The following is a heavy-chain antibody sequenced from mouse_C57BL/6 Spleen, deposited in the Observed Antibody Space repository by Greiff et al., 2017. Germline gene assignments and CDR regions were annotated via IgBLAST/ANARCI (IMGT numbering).Heavy chain of an antibody. V-gene: IGHV1-15*01. CDR2: IDPETGGT. CDR3: TYYGRRECFDY. Sequence: QVQLQQSGAELVRPGASVTLSCKASGYTFTDYEMHWVKQTPVHGLEWIGAIDPETGGTAYNQKFKGKAILTADKSSSTAYMELRSLTSADSAVYYCTYYGRRECFDYWGQGTTLTVSS. D-gene: IGHD1-1*01. CDR1: GYTFTDYE. J-gene: IGHJ2*01.